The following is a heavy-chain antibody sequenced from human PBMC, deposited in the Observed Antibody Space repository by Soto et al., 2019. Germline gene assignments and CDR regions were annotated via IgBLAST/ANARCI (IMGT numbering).Heavy chain of an antibody. V-gene: IGHV3-48*01. D-gene: IGHD5-12*01. J-gene: IGHJ4*02. CDR2: ISSSSSTI. Sequence: EVQLVESGGGLVQPGGPLRLSCAASGFTFSSYSMNWVRQAPGKGLEWVSYISSSSSTIYYADSVKGRFTISRDNAKNSLYLQMNSLRAEDTAVYYCASLGYSGYEHFDYWGQGTLVTVSS. CDR3: ASLGYSGYEHFDY. CDR1: GFTFSSYS.